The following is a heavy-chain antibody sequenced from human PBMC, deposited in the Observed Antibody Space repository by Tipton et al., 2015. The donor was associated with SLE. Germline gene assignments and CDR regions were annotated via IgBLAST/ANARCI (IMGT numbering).Heavy chain of an antibody. Sequence: TLSLTCAVSGFSISSGSYWAWIRPHPGKGLEWIGYIYYSGSTYYNPSLKNRVTISLDTSKNQFSLKLSSVTAADTAVYYCARWVLGFGESGEYWYFDLWGRGTLVTVSS. D-gene: IGHD3-10*01. CDR2: IYYSGST. J-gene: IGHJ2*01. V-gene: IGHV4-31*11. CDR1: GFSISSGSY. CDR3: ARWVLGFGESGEYWYFDL.